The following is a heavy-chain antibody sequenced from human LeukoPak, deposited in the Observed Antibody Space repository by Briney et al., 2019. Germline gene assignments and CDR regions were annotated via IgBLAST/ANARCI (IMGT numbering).Heavy chain of an antibody. V-gene: IGHV4-4*07. Sequence: SETLSLNCTVSGGSISGYYWSSIRQPAGKGLEWIGRIYSTGSTNYNPSLKSRVTMSVDTSKNQFSLKLTSVTAADTAIYYCAREHPVAIAPDYWGQGTLVTVSS. J-gene: IGHJ4*02. CDR2: IYSTGST. D-gene: IGHD5-12*01. CDR3: AREHPVAIAPDY. CDR1: GGSISGYY.